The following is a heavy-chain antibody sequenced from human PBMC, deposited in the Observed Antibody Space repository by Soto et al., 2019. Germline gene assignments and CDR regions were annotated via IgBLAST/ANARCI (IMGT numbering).Heavy chain of an antibody. CDR3: ARASGSFVYGMDV. Sequence: QVQLWQPGAEWKRPGASGKFPGRASGFDFPDTFIDWGRQPPGQGLEWIGRINPRGGTTRYAQKFQGRVTMTRDTSTGTVYMELSSLRSEDTAVFYCARASGSFVYGMDVWGQGTTVTVSS. D-gene: IGHD3-10*01. CDR2: INPRGGTT. J-gene: IGHJ6*02. CDR1: GFDFPDTF. V-gene: IGHV1-46*01.